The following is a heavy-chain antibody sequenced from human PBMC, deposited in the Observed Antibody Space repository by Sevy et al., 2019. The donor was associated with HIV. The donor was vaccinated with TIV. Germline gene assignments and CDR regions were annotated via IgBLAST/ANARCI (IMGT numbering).Heavy chain of an antibody. V-gene: IGHV3-7*01. D-gene: IGHD1-26*01. CDR1: GFIFNNYW. Sequence: GGSLRLSCAASGFIFNNYWMSWVRQAPGKGLEWVATIKPDGSEKYYVDSLKGRFSISRDNARNSLYLQLHSLGGADTARYYCARLFYPKWGKYYFDFWGQGTLVTASS. CDR3: ARLFYPKWGKYYFDF. J-gene: IGHJ4*01. CDR2: IKPDGSEK.